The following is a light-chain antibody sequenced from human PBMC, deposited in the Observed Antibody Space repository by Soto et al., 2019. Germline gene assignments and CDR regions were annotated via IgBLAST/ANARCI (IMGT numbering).Light chain of an antibody. V-gene: IGKV3-20*01. CDR1: QSVSSTY. CDR2: GAS. CDR3: QQYERSPTT. Sequence: EIVLTQSPGTLSLSPGARATLSCRASQSVSSTYLAWYQQKPGQAPSLLIYGASSRATGIPDRFSGSGSGTDFTLTISRLEPEDFAVYYCQQYERSPTTFGRGTKVEIK. J-gene: IGKJ4*01.